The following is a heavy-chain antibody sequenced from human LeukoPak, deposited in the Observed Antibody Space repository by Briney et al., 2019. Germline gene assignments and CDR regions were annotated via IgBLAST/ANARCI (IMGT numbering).Heavy chain of an antibody. CDR3: ARGRSVGGRTCGSGSY. CDR2: ISFGSAI. V-gene: IGHV3-48*01. D-gene: IGHD3-10*01. CDR1: GFTFSNYS. Sequence: GGSLRLSCAASGFTFSNYSMNWVRQAPGKGLEWVSYISFGSAIYYADSVKGRFTISRDNAKNSLYLQMNSLRAEDTAVYYCARGRSVGGRTCGSGSYWGQGTLVTVSS. J-gene: IGHJ4*02.